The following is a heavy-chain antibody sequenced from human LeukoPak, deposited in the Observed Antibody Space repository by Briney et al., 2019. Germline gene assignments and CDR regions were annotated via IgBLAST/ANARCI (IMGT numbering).Heavy chain of an antibody. D-gene: IGHD3-3*01. CDR2: IIPIFGTA. Sequence: SVKVSCKASGGTFSSYAISWVRQAPGQGLEWMGGIIPIFGTANYAQKFQGRVTITADESTSTAYMELSSLRSEDTAVYYCARGPTYYDFWSGYLPVDYWGQGTLVTVSS. CDR1: GGTFSSYA. J-gene: IGHJ4*02. CDR3: ARGPTYYDFWSGYLPVDY. V-gene: IGHV1-69*13.